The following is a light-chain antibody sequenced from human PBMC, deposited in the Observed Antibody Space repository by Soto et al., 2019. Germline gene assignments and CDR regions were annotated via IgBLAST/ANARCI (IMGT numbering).Light chain of an antibody. J-gene: IGKJ2*01. CDR2: EVS. CDR3: MQSIQLPRT. V-gene: IGKV2D-29*01. Sequence: DIVMTQTPLYLSVTPGQPASISCKSSQSLLNSDGKTHLYWYMQKPGQTPQLLIYEVSNRFSGVPDRGRGSGSGTDFTLKISRVEDEDVGVYHCMQSIQLPRTFGQGTKLEIK. CDR1: QSLLNSDGKTH.